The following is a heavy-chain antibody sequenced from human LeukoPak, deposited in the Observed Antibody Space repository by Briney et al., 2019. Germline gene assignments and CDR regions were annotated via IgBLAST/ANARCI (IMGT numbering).Heavy chain of an antibody. D-gene: IGHD3-10*01. V-gene: IGHV1-2*02. CDR1: GYTFTDYY. Sequence: GASVKVSCKASGYTFTDYYMHWVRQAPGQGLEWMGWINPNSGGTSSAKKFQGRVTMTRDTSIRTAYVELSRLRTDDTAVYYCARSYGSGRRDAFDIWGLGTMVIVSS. CDR3: ARSYGSGRRDAFDI. J-gene: IGHJ3*02. CDR2: INPNSGGT.